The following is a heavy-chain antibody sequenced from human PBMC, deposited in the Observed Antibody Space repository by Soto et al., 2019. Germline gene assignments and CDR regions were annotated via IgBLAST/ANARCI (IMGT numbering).Heavy chain of an antibody. V-gene: IGHV4-4*02. D-gene: IGHD2-2*01. CDR1: GDSISSDNW. Sequence: QVQLQESGPGLVKPSATLSLTCAVSGDSISSDNWGSWVRPPPVTGLEWIGEIYHSGSTNYNRAITSRVPISLDKSTNEFAMKLSSAYGAVTAVYYGARDCSGSTSCSCYCMDVWGQGATVGVSS. CDR2: IYHSGST. CDR3: ARDCSGSTSCSCYCMDV. J-gene: IGHJ6*02.